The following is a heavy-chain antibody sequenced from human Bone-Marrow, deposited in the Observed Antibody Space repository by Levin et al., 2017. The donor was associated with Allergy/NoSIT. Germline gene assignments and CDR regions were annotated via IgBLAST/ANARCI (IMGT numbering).Heavy chain of an antibody. CDR2: IYYSGST. D-gene: IGHD3-10*01. CDR1: GGSTSSSSYY. CDR3: TGQWDSMVRGTYLDY. V-gene: IGHV4-39*01. Sequence: PSETLSLTCTVSGGSTSSSSYYWGWIRQPPGKGLEWFGTIYYSGSTYYGPSLESRVTISLATSKNQFTLKLKSVTAADTAIYYCTGQWDSMVRGTYLDYWGQGTLVTVSS. J-gene: IGHJ4*02.